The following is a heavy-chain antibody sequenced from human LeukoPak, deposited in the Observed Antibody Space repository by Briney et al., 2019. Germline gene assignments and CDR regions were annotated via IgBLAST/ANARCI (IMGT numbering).Heavy chain of an antibody. V-gene: IGHV4-31*03. Sequence: PSETLSLTCTVSGGSISSGGYYWSWIRQHPGKGLEWIGYIYYSGSTYYNPSLKSRVTISVDTSKNHFSLKLSSVTAADTAVYYCARGYCSSTSCYLGVYYFDYWGQGTLVTVSS. D-gene: IGHD2-2*01. J-gene: IGHJ4*02. CDR2: IYYSGST. CDR3: ARGYCSSTSCYLGVYYFDY. CDR1: GGSISSGGYY.